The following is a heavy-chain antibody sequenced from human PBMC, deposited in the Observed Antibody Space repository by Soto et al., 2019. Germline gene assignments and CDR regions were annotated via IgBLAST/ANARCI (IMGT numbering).Heavy chain of an antibody. V-gene: IGHV4-31*03. CDR3: ARTSTYYYDSSGSPGPNWFDP. CDR2: IYYSGST. J-gene: IGHJ5*02. Sequence: SETLSLTCTVSGGSISSGGYYWSWIRQHPGKGLEWIGYIYYSGSTYYNPSLKSRVTISVDTSKNQFSLKLSSVTAADTAVYYCARTSTYYYDSSGSPGPNWFDPWGQGTLVTVPS. D-gene: IGHD3-22*01. CDR1: GGSISSGGYY.